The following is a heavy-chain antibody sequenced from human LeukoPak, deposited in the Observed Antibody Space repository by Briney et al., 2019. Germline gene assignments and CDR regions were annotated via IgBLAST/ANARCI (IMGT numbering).Heavy chain of an antibody. D-gene: IGHD5-24*01. CDR1: GGSFSGYY. Sequence: SETLSLTCAVYGGSFSGYYWSWIRQPPGKGLEWIGEIDHSGSTNYNPSLKSRVTMSVDMSKNRFSLKLSSVTAADTAVYYCARGRGYNSFDYWGQGTLVTVSS. J-gene: IGHJ4*02. CDR3: ARGRGYNSFDY. CDR2: IDHSGST. V-gene: IGHV4-34*01.